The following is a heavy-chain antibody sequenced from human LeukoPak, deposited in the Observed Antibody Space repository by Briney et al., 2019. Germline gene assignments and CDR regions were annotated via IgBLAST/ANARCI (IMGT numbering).Heavy chain of an antibody. V-gene: IGHV3-7*01. J-gene: IGHJ5*02. CDR3: ARDRNTDFWSGYYTNYFDP. D-gene: IGHD3-3*01. CDR1: GFIFSNYW. CDR2: IKQDGGEK. Sequence: GGSLRLSCAASGFIFSNYWMTWVRHAPGKGLEWVATIKQDGGEKYYVDSVKGRFTISRDNAKNSLSLQMSSLRAEDTAVYYCARDRNTDFWSGYYTNYFDPWGQGTLVTVSS.